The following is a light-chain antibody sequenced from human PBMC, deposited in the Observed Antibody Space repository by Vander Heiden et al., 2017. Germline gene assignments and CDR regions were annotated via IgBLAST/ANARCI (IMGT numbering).Light chain of an antibody. V-gene: IGKV3-20*01. J-gene: IGKJ1*01. CDR2: GAS. Sequence: EIVLTQSPGPLSLSPGERATLSCRASQSVRSSYLAWYQQKPCHAPRLLIYGASSRATGIPDRFIGSWSGTDFTLTISRLEPEDFAVYYCQQYGSSPQTFGQGTKVEIK. CDR3: QQYGSSPQT. CDR1: QSVRSSY.